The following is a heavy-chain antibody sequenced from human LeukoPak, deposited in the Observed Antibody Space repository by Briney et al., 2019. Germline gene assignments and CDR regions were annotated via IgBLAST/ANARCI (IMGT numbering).Heavy chain of an antibody. V-gene: IGHV1-2*02. CDR1: GYTFTGYY. J-gene: IGHJ6*02. CDR3: ARLRIVATIHNYYYYGMDV. D-gene: IGHD5-12*01. Sequence: GASVKVSCKASGYTFTGYYMHWVRQAPGQGLEWMGWINPNSGGTNYAQKFQGRVTMTRDTSISTAYMELSRLRSDDTAVYYCARLRIVATIHNYYYYGMDVWGQGTTVTVSS. CDR2: INPNSGGT.